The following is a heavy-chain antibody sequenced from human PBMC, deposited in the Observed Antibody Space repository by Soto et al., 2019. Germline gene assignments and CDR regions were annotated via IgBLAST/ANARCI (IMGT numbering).Heavy chain of an antibody. CDR3: ARPTEPDHYASSGYPGAAFDI. Sequence: GESLKISCKGSGYSFTSHWIGWVRQMPGKGLEWMGIIYPGDSDTRYSPSFQGQVTISADKSISTAYLQWSSLKASDTAMYYCARPTEPDHYASSGYPGAAFDIWGQGTMVTVS. D-gene: IGHD3-22*01. CDR2: IYPGDSDT. J-gene: IGHJ3*02. V-gene: IGHV5-51*01. CDR1: GYSFTSHW.